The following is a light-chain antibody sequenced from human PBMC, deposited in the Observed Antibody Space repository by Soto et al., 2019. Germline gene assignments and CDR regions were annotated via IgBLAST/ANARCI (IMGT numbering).Light chain of an antibody. CDR1: QSVSSSY. CDR3: QQYGSSWGT. V-gene: IGKV3-20*01. Sequence: EIVLTQSPGTLSLSPGERATLSCRASQSVSSSYLAWYQQKPGQAPRLLIYGASSRATGIPDRFSGSGSGTDFTLTINKLEPEDFAVYFCQQYGSSWGTFGQGTKVEIK. J-gene: IGKJ1*01. CDR2: GAS.